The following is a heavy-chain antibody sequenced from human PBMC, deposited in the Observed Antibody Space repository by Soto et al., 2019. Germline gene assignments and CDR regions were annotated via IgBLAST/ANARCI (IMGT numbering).Heavy chain of an antibody. J-gene: IGHJ6*02. V-gene: IGHV1-69*13. CDR1: GDTLSTFA. D-gene: IGHD1-20*01. CDR3: ARSPGITGTRASQYAMDV. Sequence: SVKVSCKASGDTLSTFAISWVRQAPGQGLEWMGGIIPIFGTPDYAQHFPGRVTISADESTKTAYLELSSLRPEDTAVYYCARSPGITGTRASQYAMDVWGQGTTVTVSS. CDR2: IIPIFGTP.